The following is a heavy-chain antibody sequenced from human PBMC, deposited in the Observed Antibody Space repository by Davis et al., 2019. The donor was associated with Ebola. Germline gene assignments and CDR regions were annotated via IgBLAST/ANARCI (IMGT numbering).Heavy chain of an antibody. D-gene: IGHD6-13*01. CDR1: GFTFSSYS. CDR3: AREAPSGRSWLNY. J-gene: IGHJ4*02. Sequence: PGGSLRLSCAASGFTFSSYSMNWVRQAPGKGLEWVSSISSSSSYIYYADSVKGRFTISRDNAKNSLYLQMNSLRAEDTAVYYCAREAPSGRSWLNYWGQGTLVTVSS. CDR2: ISSSSSYI. V-gene: IGHV3-21*01.